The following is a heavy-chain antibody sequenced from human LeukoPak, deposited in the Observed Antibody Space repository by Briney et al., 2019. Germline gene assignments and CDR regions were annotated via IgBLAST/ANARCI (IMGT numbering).Heavy chain of an antibody. J-gene: IGHJ5*02. CDR3: ARGVILGVVENWFDP. CDR2: IYTSGST. CDR1: GGSIGSYY. Sequence: SETLSLTCTVSGGSIGSYYWSWIRQPAGKGLEWIGRIYTSGSTNYNPSLKSRVTMSVDTSKNQFSLKLSSVTAADTAVYYCARGVILGVVENWFDPWGQGTLVTVSS. V-gene: IGHV4-4*07. D-gene: IGHD3-3*01.